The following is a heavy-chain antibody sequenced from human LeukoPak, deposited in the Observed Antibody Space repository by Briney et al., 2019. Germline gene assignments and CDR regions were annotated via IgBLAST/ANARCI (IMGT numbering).Heavy chain of an antibody. CDR3: ARGDYSNAKTFFDY. CDR1: GYTFTSYG. D-gene: IGHD4-11*01. V-gene: IGHV1-18*01. CDR2: ISTYNGNT. J-gene: IGHJ4*02. Sequence: ASVKVSCKASGYTFTSYGISWVRQAPGQGLEWMGWISTYNGNTNYAQKLQGRVTMTTDTSTSTAYMELRSLRSDDTAVYYCARGDYSNAKTFFDYWGQGTLVTVSS.